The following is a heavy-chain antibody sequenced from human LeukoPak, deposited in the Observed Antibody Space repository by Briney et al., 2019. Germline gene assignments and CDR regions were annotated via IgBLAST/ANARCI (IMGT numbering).Heavy chain of an antibody. V-gene: IGHV3-30-3*01. J-gene: IGHJ3*02. CDR2: ISYDGSNK. Sequence: GGSLRLSCAASGFIFSSYAMHWVRQAPGKGLEWVAVISYDGSNKYYADSVKGRFTITRDNSKNTLYLQMNSLRAEDTAVYYCARDQDENYGGNFDAFDIWGQGTMVTVSS. CDR1: GFIFSSYA. CDR3: ARDQDENYGGNFDAFDI. D-gene: IGHD4-23*01.